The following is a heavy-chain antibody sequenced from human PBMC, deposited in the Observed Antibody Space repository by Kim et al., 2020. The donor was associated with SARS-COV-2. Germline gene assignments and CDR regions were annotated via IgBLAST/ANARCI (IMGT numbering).Heavy chain of an antibody. CDR3: AGEGYGSGSYYLDY. D-gene: IGHD3-10*01. CDR1: GYSISSGYY. CDR2: IYHSGST. Sequence: SETLSLTCTVSGYSISSGYYWGWIRQPPGKGLEWIGSIYHSGSTYYNPSLKSRVTISVDTSKNQFSLKLSSVTAADTAVYYCAGEGYGSGSYYLDYWGQGTLVTVSS. J-gene: IGHJ4*02. V-gene: IGHV4-38-2*02.